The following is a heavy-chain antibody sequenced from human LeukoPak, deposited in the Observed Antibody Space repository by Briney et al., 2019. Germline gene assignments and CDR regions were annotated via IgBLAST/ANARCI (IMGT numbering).Heavy chain of an antibody. V-gene: IGHV4-30-4*01. Sequence: SQTLSLTCTVSGGSISSGDYYWSWIRQPPGKGLEWIGYIYYSGSTYYNPSLKSRVTISVDTSKNQFSLKLSSVTAADTAVYYCARARYSYGSNFDYWGQGTLDTVSS. CDR1: GGSISSGDYY. J-gene: IGHJ4*02. D-gene: IGHD5-18*01. CDR2: IYYSGST. CDR3: ARARYSYGSNFDY.